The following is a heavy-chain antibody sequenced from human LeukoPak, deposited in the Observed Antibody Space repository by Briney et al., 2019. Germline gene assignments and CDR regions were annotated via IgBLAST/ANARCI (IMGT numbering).Heavy chain of an antibody. CDR2: ISGSGGST. Sequence: PGGSLRLSCAASGFTFSSYAMSWVRQAPGKGLEWVSAISGSGGSTYYADSVKGRFTISRDNSKNTLYLQMNSLRAEDTAVYYCAKDRARLLWFGKLSLGYAFDIWGQGTMVTVSS. CDR1: GFTFSSYA. V-gene: IGHV3-23*01. J-gene: IGHJ3*02. D-gene: IGHD3-10*01. CDR3: AKDRARLLWFGKLSLGYAFDI.